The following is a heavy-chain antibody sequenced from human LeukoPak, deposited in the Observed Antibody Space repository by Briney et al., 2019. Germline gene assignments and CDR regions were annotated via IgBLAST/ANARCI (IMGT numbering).Heavy chain of an antibody. Sequence: ASVKVSCKASGGTFSSYAISWVRQAPGQGLEWMGGIIPIFGTANYAQKFQGRVTITADKSTSTAYMELSSLRSEDTAVYYCARADIVVVPAAMSLTPDYYYMDVWGKGTTVTVSS. CDR1: GGTFSSYA. D-gene: IGHD2-2*01. J-gene: IGHJ6*03. CDR3: ARADIVVVPAAMSLTPDYYYMDV. CDR2: IIPIFGTA. V-gene: IGHV1-69*06.